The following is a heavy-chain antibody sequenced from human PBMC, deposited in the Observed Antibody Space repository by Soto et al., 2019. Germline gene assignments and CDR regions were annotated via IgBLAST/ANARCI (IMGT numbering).Heavy chain of an antibody. CDR3: AKVLYAAESFGSAEAPYGMDV. J-gene: IGHJ6*02. CDR1: GFPFSRYD. Sequence: QVQRVESGGGVVRPGRSLRLSCAAYGFPFSRYDMHWVRQAPGKGREWVAALWFHGSNEYYAESVQGRFTISRDNSKNTLYLQLDILRAEDTAVYYCAKVLYAAESFGSAEAPYGMDVWGQGTTVTVSS. V-gene: IGHV3-33*06. D-gene: IGHD2-8*02. CDR2: LWFHGSNE.